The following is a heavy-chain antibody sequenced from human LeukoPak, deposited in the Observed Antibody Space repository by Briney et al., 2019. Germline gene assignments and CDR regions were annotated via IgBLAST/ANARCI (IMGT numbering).Heavy chain of an antibody. CDR2: LHPEDRET. J-gene: IGHJ4*02. CDR3: VRVVTTSSGWYHFDN. CDR1: GDTLTESS. Sequence: GASVKVSCRVSGDTLTESSIHWVRQTPGKGREWMGGLHPEDRETIYAQKFQGRVTMTDDSSTDTAYMDLRNLRSEDTAVYYCVRVVTTSSGWYHFDNWGQGTLVTVSS. D-gene: IGHD6-13*01. V-gene: IGHV1-24*01.